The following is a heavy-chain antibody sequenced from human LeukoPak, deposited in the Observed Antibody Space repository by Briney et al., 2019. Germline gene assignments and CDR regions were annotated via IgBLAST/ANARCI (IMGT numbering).Heavy chain of an antibody. V-gene: IGHV4-61*02. CDR2: IYTRGST. CDR1: GGSISSGSYY. Sequence: SQTLSLTCTVSGGSISSGSYYWSWIRQPAGKGLEWIGRIYTRGSTNYNPSLKSRVTISVDTSKNQFSLKLSSVTAADTAVYYCARDGVLGYYGSGSPRYYYYYMDVWGKGTTVTVSS. D-gene: IGHD3-10*01. J-gene: IGHJ6*03. CDR3: ARDGVLGYYGSGSPRYYYYYMDV.